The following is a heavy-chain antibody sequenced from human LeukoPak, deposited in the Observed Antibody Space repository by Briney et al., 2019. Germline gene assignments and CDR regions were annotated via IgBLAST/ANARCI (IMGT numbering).Heavy chain of an antibody. V-gene: IGHV4-30-2*01. CDR3: ARGLLFDY. Sequence: LQTLSLTCAVSGGSLSSGGYSWSWIWQPPGQGLEWIGYIYHSESTSYNPSLKSRVTISVDRSKNQFALKLSSVTAADTAVYYCARGLLFDYWGQGTLVTVSS. CDR1: GGSLSSGGYS. J-gene: IGHJ4*02. CDR2: IYHSEST.